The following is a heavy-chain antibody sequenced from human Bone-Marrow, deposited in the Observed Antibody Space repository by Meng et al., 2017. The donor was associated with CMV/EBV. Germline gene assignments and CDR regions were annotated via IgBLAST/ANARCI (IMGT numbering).Heavy chain of an antibody. CDR3: ATQEAWEEYQLLPPDY. J-gene: IGHJ4*02. CDR1: GYTFTNYD. CDR2: MNPNSGNT. Sequence: ASVKVSCKASGYTFTNYDINWVRQATGQGLEWMGWMNPNSGNTGYAQKFQGRVTITRNTSITTAYMELSSLRSEDTAVYYCATQEAWEEYQLLPPDYWGQGTLVTVSS. D-gene: IGHD2-2*01. V-gene: IGHV1-8*03.